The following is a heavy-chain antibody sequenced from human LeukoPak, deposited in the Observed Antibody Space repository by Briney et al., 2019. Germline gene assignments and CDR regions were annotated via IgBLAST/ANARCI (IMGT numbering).Heavy chain of an antibody. J-gene: IGHJ4*02. V-gene: IGHV1-2*02. CDR2: INPNSGGT. CDR1: GYTFTGYY. D-gene: IGHD3-3*01. Sequence: ASVKVSCKASGYTFTGYYMHWVRQAPGQGLEWMGWINPNSGGTNYAQKFQGRVTMTRDTSISTAYMELSRLRSDDTAVYYCARGVTIFGVAWEGDYWGQGTLVTVSS. CDR3: ARGVTIFGVAWEGDY.